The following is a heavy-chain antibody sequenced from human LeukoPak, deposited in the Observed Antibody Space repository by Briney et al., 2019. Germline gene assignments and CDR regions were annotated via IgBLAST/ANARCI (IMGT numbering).Heavy chain of an antibody. CDR1: GGSIDSRSYY. Sequence: SETLSLTCTVSGGSIDSRSYYWDWIRQAPGKGLKWIGTIYHSGSTEYNPSLKSRVAIFVDTSKNQFSLILHSVAAADTDVYYCARRSEFDNTHYHYFDYWGQGALVTVSS. V-gene: IGHV4-39*01. J-gene: IGHJ4*02. D-gene: IGHD2-15*01. CDR2: IYHSGST. CDR3: ARRSEFDNTHYHYFDY.